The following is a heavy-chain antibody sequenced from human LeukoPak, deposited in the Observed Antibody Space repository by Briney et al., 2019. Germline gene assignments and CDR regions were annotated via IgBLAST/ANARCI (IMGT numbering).Heavy chain of an antibody. CDR1: GYTFTGYY. J-gene: IGHJ6*02. Sequence: ASVKVSCKASGYTFTGYYMHWVRQAPGQGLEWMRWINPNSGGTNYAQKFQGRVTMTRDTSISTAYMELSRLRSDDTAVYYCAREPRAAGKYYYYGMDVWGQGTTVTVSS. D-gene: IGHD6-13*01. CDR3: AREPRAAGKYYYYGMDV. V-gene: IGHV1-2*02. CDR2: INPNSGGT.